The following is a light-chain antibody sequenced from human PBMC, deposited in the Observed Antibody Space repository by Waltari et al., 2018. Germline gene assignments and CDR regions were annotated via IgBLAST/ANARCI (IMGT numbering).Light chain of an antibody. CDR3: HSYGGSNKLL. Sequence: QSALTQPPSASGSPGQSVTISCTGTSSDIGGYNSVSRYQQHPGKAPKLLIYDVFKRPSGVPDRFSGSKSGNTASLTVSGLQAEDEAEYYCHSYGGSNKLLFGGGTKLTVL. V-gene: IGLV2-8*01. CDR2: DVF. J-gene: IGLJ2*01. CDR1: SSDIGGYNS.